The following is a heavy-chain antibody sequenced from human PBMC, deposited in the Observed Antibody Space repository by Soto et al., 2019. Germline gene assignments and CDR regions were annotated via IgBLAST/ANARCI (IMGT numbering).Heavy chain of an antibody. V-gene: IGHV4-39*01. CDR2: IYYIGST. CDR3: ERHRARNWFEP. Sequence: PSETLSLPCIVSGGSISSSSYYWGWIRQPPGKGLEWIGSIYYIGSTYYNPSLKSRVNISVDTSKNQFSLKLSSVTAADTAVFYCERHRARNWFEPFGRRTRVAFCS. D-gene: IGHD6-6*01. J-gene: IGHJ5*02. CDR1: GGSISSSSYY.